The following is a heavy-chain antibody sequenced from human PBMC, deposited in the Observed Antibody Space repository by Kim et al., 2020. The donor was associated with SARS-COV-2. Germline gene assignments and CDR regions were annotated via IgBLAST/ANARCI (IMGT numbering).Heavy chain of an antibody. J-gene: IGHJ4*02. Sequence: KFQGRVTITEDTSTDTAYMELSSLRSEDTAVYYCATVANSIGPGYYFDYWGQGTLVTVSS. D-gene: IGHD6-25*01. V-gene: IGHV1-24*01. CDR3: ATVANSIGPGYYFDY.